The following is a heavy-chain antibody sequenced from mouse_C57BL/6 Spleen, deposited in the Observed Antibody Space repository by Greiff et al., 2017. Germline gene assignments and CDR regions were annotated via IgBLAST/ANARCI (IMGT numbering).Heavy chain of an antibody. V-gene: IGHV6-6*01. CDR2: IRNKANNHAT. CDR3: TRGSSFYWYFDV. J-gene: IGHJ1*03. D-gene: IGHD1-1*01. Sequence: EVKLVESGGGLVQPGGSMKLSCAASGFTFSDAWMDWVRQSPEKGLEWVAEIRNKANNHATYYAESVKGRFTISRDDSKSSVYLQMNSLRAEDTGIYYCTRGSSFYWYFDVWGTGTTVTVSS. CDR1: GFTFSDAW.